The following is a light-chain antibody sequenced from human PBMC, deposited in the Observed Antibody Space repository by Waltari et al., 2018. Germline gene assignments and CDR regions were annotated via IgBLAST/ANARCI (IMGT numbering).Light chain of an antibody. CDR2: AAT. CDR1: QGISSQ. V-gene: IGKV1-17*01. J-gene: IGKJ2*03. Sequence: DIQMTQSPSSLSASVGDPVTITCRASQGISSQLNWFQQKPGKAPKLLIYAATTLQSGVPSRFSGSGSGTEFTLTISSLQPEDFAAYYCLQHNSYPYSFGQGTKVEIK. CDR3: LQHNSYPYS.